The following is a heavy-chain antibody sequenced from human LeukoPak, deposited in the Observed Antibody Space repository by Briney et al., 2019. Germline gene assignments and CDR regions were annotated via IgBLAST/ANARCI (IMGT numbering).Heavy chain of an antibody. CDR3: ARDLSIAVFDY. V-gene: IGHV3-33*07. J-gene: IGHJ4*02. D-gene: IGHD6-19*01. CDR1: GFTFTSYG. Sequence: GGSLRLSCAASGFTFTSYGMYWVRQAPGKGLEWVAVIWYDGRNKYYVDSVKGRFTISRDNSKNTVYLQMNSLRAEDTAVYFCARDLSIAVFDYWGQGTLVTVSS. CDR2: IWYDGRNK.